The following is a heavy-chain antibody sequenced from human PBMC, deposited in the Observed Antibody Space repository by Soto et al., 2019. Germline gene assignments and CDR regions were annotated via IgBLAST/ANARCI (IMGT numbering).Heavy chain of an antibody. CDR2: ISSSSSYI. CDR3: ASLVATGY. Sequence: VGSRRLSWAVSGFTFSSYSMNCFRQAPGNGLEWVSSISSSSSYIYYADSVEGRFTISRDNAKNSLYLQMNSLRAEDTAVYYCASLVATGYWGKGTLVTVSS. CDR1: GFTFSSYS. J-gene: IGHJ4*02. D-gene: IGHD5-12*01. V-gene: IGHV3-21*01.